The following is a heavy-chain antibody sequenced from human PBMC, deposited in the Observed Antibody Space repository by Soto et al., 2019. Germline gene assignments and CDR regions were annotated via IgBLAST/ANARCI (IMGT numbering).Heavy chain of an antibody. J-gene: IGHJ4*02. D-gene: IGHD4-17*01. CDR2: IYSGGST. CDR1: GFTVSSNY. Sequence: EVQLVESGGGLVQPGGSLRLSCAASGFTVSSNYMSWVRQAPGKGLEWVSGIYSGGSTYYADSVKGRFTISRDNSKNTLYLQMNSLRAEDTAVYYCARGFLYGDSPVDYWGQGTLVTVSS. V-gene: IGHV3-66*01. CDR3: ARGFLYGDSPVDY.